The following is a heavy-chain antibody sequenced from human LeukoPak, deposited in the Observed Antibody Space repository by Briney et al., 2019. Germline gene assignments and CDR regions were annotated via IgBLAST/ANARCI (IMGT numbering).Heavy chain of an antibody. CDR2: VTGSGGTT. CDR3: ARRGSGSYSHFDY. D-gene: IGHD3-10*01. V-gene: IGHV3-23*01. CDR1: GFIFNNYA. Sequence: GGSLRLSCAASGFIFNNYAMRWVRQAPGKGLEWVSAVTGSGGTTYYADSVKGRFTISRDNSKNTLYLQMNSLRAEDTAVYYCARRGSGSYSHFDYWGQGTLVTVSS. J-gene: IGHJ4*02.